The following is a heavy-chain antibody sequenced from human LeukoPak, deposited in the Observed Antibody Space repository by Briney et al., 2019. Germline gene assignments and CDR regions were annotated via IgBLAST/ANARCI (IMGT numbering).Heavy chain of an antibody. D-gene: IGHD2-15*01. V-gene: IGHV1-69*01. J-gene: IGHJ6*03. Sequence: SVKVSCKASGGTFSSYAISWVRQAPGQGLEWMGGIIPIFGTANYAQKFQGRVTITADESTSAAYMELSSLRSEDTAVYYCARHCSGGSCYSGEYYMDVWGKGTTVTVSS. CDR1: GGTFSSYA. CDR3: ARHCSGGSCYSGEYYMDV. CDR2: IIPIFGTA.